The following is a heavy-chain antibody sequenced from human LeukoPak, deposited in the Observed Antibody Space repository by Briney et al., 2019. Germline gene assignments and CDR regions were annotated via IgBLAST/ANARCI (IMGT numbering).Heavy chain of an antibody. CDR2: IYYSGST. CDR3: ARAPGAPEFDY. J-gene: IGHJ4*02. V-gene: IGHV4-59*01. Sequence: EWIGYIYYSGSTNYNPSLKSRVTISVDTSKNQFSLKLSSVTAADTAVYYCARAPGAPEFDYWGQGTLVTVSS.